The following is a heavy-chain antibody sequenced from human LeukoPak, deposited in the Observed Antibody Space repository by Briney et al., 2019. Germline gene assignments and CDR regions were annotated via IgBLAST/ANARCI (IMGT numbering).Heavy chain of an antibody. D-gene: IGHD3-16*01. V-gene: IGHV4-4*07. Sequence: SETLSLTCTVSGGSISSYYWSWIRQPAGKGLEWIGRIYTSGSTNYNPSLQSRVTMSVDTSKNQFSLKLSSVTAADTAVYYCARHGGLGDLGPYYYYYYMDVWGKGTTVTVSS. J-gene: IGHJ6*03. CDR3: ARHGGLGDLGPYYYYYYMDV. CDR2: IYTSGST. CDR1: GGSISSYY.